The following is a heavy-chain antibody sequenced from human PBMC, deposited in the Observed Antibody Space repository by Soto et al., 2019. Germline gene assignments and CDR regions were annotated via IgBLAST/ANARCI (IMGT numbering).Heavy chain of an antibody. CDR2: NKSDGSST. J-gene: IGHJ4*02. D-gene: IGHD5-12*01. Sequence: GGSLRLSCAASGFIFSNFWMHWVRQAPGKGLVWVSRNKSDGSSTNYADSVKGRFTISRDNAMNTVYLQMNSLRDEDTAVYYCAREYGGYDRPIDHWGQGTLVTVSS. V-gene: IGHV3-74*01. CDR1: GFIFSNFW. CDR3: AREYGGYDRPIDH.